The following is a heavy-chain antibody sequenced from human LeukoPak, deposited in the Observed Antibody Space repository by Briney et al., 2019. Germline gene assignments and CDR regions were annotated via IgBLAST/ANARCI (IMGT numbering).Heavy chain of an antibody. D-gene: IGHD2-15*01. Sequence: SETLSLTCTVSGGSISSSSYYWGWIRQPPGKGLEWIGSIYYSGSTYYNPSLKSRVTISVDTSKSQFSLKLSSVTAADTAVYYCAGTRRYCSGGSCYNWFDPWGQGTLVTVSS. J-gene: IGHJ5*02. CDR2: IYYSGST. CDR1: GGSISSSSYY. V-gene: IGHV4-39*01. CDR3: AGTRRYCSGGSCYNWFDP.